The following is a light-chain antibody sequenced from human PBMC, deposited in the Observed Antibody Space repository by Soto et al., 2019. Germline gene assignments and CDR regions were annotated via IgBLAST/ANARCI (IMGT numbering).Light chain of an antibody. J-gene: IGKJ4*01. CDR2: DAS. Sequence: EIVMKQSPATLSVSPGERAIFSCRASQSVDSKLAWYQQKLGQAPRLLIYDASTRATGIPARFSGSGSGTEFTLTISSLQSEDFAIYYCQQYYVWNTFGGGTKV. CDR1: QSVDSK. CDR3: QQYYVWNT. V-gene: IGKV3D-15*01.